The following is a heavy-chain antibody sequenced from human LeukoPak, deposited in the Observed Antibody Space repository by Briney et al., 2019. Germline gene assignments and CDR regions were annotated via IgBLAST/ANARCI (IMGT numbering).Heavy chain of an antibody. CDR2: IYHSGST. J-gene: IGHJ4*02. Sequence: SETLSLTCTVSGYSISSGYYWGWIRQPPGKGLEWIGSIYHSGSTYYNPSLKSRVTISVDTSKNQFSLKLSSVTAADTAVYYCARVSSGSFAFDYWGQGTLVTVSS. D-gene: IGHD1-26*01. CDR1: GYSISSGYY. CDR3: ARVSSGSFAFDY. V-gene: IGHV4-38-2*02.